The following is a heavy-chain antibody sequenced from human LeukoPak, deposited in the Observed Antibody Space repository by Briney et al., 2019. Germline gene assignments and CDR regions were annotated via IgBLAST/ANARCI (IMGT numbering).Heavy chain of an antibody. CDR1: GFTFSSYG. D-gene: IGHD4-17*01. J-gene: IGHJ4*02. V-gene: IGHV3-30*02. CDR2: IRYDGSNK. Sequence: GGSLRLSCAASGFTFSSYGMHWVRQAPGKGLEWVAFIRYDGSNKYYADSVKGRFTISRDNSKNTLYLQMDSLRAEDTAVYYCAKVNDYGDYVSFDYWGQGTLVTVSS. CDR3: AKVNDYGDYVSFDY.